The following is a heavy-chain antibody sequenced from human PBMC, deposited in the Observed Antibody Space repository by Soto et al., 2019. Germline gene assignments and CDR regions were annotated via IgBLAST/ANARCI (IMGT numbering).Heavy chain of an antibody. CDR2: ITGGGGGTI. CDR1: GFTFTNYA. J-gene: IGHJ4*02. V-gene: IGHV3-48*01. Sequence: GGSLRLSCAASGFTFTNYAMNWVRQAPGKGLEWVSTITGGGGGTIYYADSVKGRFTIPRDNAKNSLYLQMNSLRAEDTAVYYCARDTGYSSGWYVYWGQGTLVTVSS. CDR3: ARDTGYSSGWYVY. D-gene: IGHD6-19*01.